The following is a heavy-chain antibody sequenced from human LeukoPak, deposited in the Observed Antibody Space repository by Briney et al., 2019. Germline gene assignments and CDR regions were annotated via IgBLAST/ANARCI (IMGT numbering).Heavy chain of an antibody. J-gene: IGHJ2*01. CDR3: ARGVLVYDLNWYFDL. D-gene: IGHD3-3*01. CDR1: GGSISSYY. V-gene: IGHV4-59*01. CDR2: IYYSGST. Sequence: SETLSLTCTVSGGSISSYYWSWIRQPPGKGLEWIGYIYYSGSTNYNPSLKSRVTISVDTSKNQFPLKLSSVTAADTAVYYCARGVLVYDLNWYFDLWGRGTLVTVSS.